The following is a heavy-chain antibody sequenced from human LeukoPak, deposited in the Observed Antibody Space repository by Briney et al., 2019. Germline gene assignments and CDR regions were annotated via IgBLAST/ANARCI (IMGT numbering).Heavy chain of an antibody. CDR2: FYYIGGT. J-gene: IGHJ4*02. CDR1: RGSISSSSYY. CDR3: ARHSPRLRAVAGNFDY. V-gene: IGHV4-39*01. D-gene: IGHD6-19*01. Sequence: SETLSLTCTVSRGSISSSSYYWGWIRQPPGKRLEWIGSFYYIGGTYYNPSLEGRVTISADSSKNQFSLKLTSVTAADTALYYCARHSPRLRAVAGNFDYWGQGTLVTVSS.